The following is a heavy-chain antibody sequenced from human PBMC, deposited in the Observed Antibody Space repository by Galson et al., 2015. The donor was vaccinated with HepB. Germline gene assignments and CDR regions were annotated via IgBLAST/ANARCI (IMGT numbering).Heavy chain of an antibody. J-gene: IGHJ6*02. CDR2: ISSSSSYI. CDR3: ARDIYPDYGRADGMDV. D-gene: IGHD4-17*01. V-gene: IGHV3-21*01. CDR1: GFTFSSYS. Sequence: SLRLSCAASGFTFSSYSMNWVRQAPGKGLEWVSSISSSSSYIYYADSVKGRFTISRDNAKNSLYLQMNSLRAEDTAVYYCARDIYPDYGRADGMDVWGQGTTVTVSS.